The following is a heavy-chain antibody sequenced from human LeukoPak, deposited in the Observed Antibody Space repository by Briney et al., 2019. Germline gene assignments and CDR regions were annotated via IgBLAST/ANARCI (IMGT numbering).Heavy chain of an antibody. CDR1: GFTVSSNY. CDR3: ARSDPEFGSPFDY. V-gene: IGHV3-53*01. J-gene: IGHJ4*02. Sequence: GGSLRLSCAASGFTVSSNYMNWVRQAPGKGLEWVSVIYSGGSAYYADSVEGRFTISRDNSKNTLYLQMDNLRDEDTAVYYCARSDPEFGSPFDYWGQGTLVTVSS. D-gene: IGHD1-26*01. CDR2: IYSGGSA.